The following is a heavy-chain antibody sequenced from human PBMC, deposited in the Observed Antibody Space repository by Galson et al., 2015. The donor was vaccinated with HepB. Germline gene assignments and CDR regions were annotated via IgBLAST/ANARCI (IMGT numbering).Heavy chain of an antibody. J-gene: IGHJ4*02. Sequence: SVKVSCKASGYTFTSYDINWVRQATGQGLEWMGWMNPNSGNTGYAQKFQGRVTMTRNTSISTAYMELSSLRSEDTTVYYCARGCSSSWYSYYFDYRGQGTLVTVSS. CDR1: GYTFTSYD. CDR3: ARGCSSSWYSYYFDY. D-gene: IGHD6-13*01. V-gene: IGHV1-8*01. CDR2: MNPNSGNT.